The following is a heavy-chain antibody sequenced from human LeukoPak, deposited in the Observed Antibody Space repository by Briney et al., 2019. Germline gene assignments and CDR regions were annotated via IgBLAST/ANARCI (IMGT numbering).Heavy chain of an antibody. Sequence: ASVKVSCKASGYTFTSNGINWVRQAPGQGLEWMGRISVYNGHTSYAQEFQGRVTMTTDTSTSIAYMELRSLRSDDTAVYYCARDLYPWYYHDSSGCYPLDYWGQGTLLTVSS. V-gene: IGHV1-18*01. CDR3: ARDLYPWYYHDSSGCYPLDY. J-gene: IGHJ4*02. CDR1: GYTFTSNG. D-gene: IGHD3-22*01. CDR2: ISVYNGHT.